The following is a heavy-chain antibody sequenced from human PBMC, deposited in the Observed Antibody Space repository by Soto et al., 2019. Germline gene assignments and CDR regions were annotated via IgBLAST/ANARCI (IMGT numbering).Heavy chain of an antibody. J-gene: IGHJ4*02. Sequence: QVQLVQSGAEVKKPGASVKVSCKASGYTFTNYAMHWVRQAPVQRLEWMGWINAAIGNTKYSQKFQGRVTITRDTSANTAYMELSSLRSEDTAVYYCARRNVYGSGSYSFDYWGQGTLVTVSS. CDR1: GYTFTNYA. CDR3: ARRNVYGSGSYSFDY. D-gene: IGHD3-10*01. CDR2: INAAIGNT. V-gene: IGHV1-3*01.